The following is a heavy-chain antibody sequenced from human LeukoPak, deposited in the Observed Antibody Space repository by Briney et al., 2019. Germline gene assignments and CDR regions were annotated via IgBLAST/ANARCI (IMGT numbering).Heavy chain of an antibody. CDR3: TRDRARAGGKILDY. J-gene: IGHJ4*02. V-gene: IGHV3-74*01. D-gene: IGHD3-10*01. Sequence: PGGSLRLSCAASGFIFSDYAMYWVRHAPGKGLVWVSRIISDGSTTDYADSVKGRFTISRDNAKNTLYLQMNSLRDEDTAMYYCTRDRARAGGKILDYWGQGTLVTVSS. CDR2: IISDGSTT. CDR1: GFIFSDYA.